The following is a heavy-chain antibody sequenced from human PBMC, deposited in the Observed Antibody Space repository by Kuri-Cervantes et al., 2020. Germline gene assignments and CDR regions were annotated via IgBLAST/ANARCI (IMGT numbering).Heavy chain of an antibody. CDR3: ARQYSGIAGAGWFDP. CDR1: GDPIIRSRYY. CDR2: MYYSVTT. Sequence: SETLSLTCTASGDPIIRSRYYWGWIRQSPGMGLEWIGSMYYSVTTYYNPSLKSRVTISVDTSKNQFSLKLSSVTAADTAVYYCARQYSGIAGAGWFDPWGQGTLVTVSS. V-gene: IGHV4-39*01. D-gene: IGHD6-19*01. J-gene: IGHJ5*02.